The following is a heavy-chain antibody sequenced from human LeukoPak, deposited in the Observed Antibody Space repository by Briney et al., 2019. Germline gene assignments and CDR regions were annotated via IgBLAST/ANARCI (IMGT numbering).Heavy chain of an antibody. CDR1: GFTFSSYA. J-gene: IGHJ3*02. Sequence: GRSLRLSRAASGFTFSSYAMHWVRQAPGEGLEWVAVISYDGSNKYYADSVKGRFTISRDNSKNTLYLQMNSLRAEDTAVYYCASGPPHSGSLWADAFDIWGQGTMVTVSS. CDR3: ASGPPHSGSLWADAFDI. CDR2: ISYDGSNK. V-gene: IGHV3-30*01. D-gene: IGHD1-1*01.